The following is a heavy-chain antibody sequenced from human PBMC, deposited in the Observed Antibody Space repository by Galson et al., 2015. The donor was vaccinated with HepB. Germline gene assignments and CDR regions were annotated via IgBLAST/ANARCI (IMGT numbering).Heavy chain of an antibody. V-gene: IGHV3-74*01. CDR2: INRDGSST. D-gene: IGHD6-13*01. CDR1: GFTFSSYW. J-gene: IGHJ4*02. Sequence: SLRLSCAASGFTFSSYWMHWVRQAPGKGLVWVSRINRDGSSTSYADSVKGRFTISRDNAKNTLYLQMNSLRAEDTAVYYCASANTFTPYSSSWYELDYWGQGTLVTVSS. CDR3: ASANTFTPYSSSWYELDY.